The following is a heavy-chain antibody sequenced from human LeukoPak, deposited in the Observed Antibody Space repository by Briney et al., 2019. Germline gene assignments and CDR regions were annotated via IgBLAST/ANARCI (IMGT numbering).Heavy chain of an antibody. J-gene: IGHJ6*02. CDR1: GFTLSRYS. CDR2: TTGSGGSI. V-gene: IGHV3-21*01. Sequence: GGSLRLSCEASGFTLSRYSMNWVRQAPGKGLEWVSSTTGSGGSIHYADSVKGRFTISRDNAKNSLYLQMDSLRPDDTAVYYCARDRSKGDVWGQGTTVTVSS. CDR3: ARDRSKGDV.